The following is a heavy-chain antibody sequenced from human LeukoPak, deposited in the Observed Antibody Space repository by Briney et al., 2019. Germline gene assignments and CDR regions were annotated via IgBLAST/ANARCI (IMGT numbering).Heavy chain of an antibody. J-gene: IGHJ4*02. CDR2: IGASGAGT. Sequence: GGSLRLSCAASGFTFNDFAMSWVRQAPGKGLEWVSAIGASGAGTYYAGSVKGRFTISRDNSKNTLYLQMNSLGAEDTAEYYCAKIAVINYYFDDWGQGTLVTVSS. V-gene: IGHV3-23*01. D-gene: IGHD6-19*01. CDR3: AKIAVINYYFDD. CDR1: GFTFNDFA.